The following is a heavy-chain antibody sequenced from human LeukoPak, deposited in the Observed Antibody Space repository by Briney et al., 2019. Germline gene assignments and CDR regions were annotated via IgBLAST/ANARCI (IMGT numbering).Heavy chain of an antibody. Sequence: GGSLRLSCAASGFTFSSYWMHWVRQAPGKGLVWVSRTNSDGSSTSYADSVKGRFTISRDNAKNTLYLQMNSLRAEDTAVYYCARGPRWYCSGGSCYSWFDPWGQGTLVTVSS. CDR1: GFTFSSYW. CDR2: TNSDGSST. J-gene: IGHJ5*02. V-gene: IGHV3-74*01. D-gene: IGHD2-15*01. CDR3: ARGPRWYCSGGSCYSWFDP.